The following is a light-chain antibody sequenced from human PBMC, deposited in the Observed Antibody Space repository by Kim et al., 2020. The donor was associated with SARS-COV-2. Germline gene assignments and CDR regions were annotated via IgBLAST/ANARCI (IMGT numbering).Light chain of an antibody. CDR2: KAS. CDR3: QQYNNYLALT. Sequence: DIQMTQSPSTLSASVGDRVTITCRASQSISSWLAWYQQKPGKAPKLLIYKASSLESGIPSRFSGSGSGTEFTLTISSLQPDDFATYYCQQYNNYLALTFGGGTKVDIK. V-gene: IGKV1-5*03. J-gene: IGKJ4*01. CDR1: QSISSW.